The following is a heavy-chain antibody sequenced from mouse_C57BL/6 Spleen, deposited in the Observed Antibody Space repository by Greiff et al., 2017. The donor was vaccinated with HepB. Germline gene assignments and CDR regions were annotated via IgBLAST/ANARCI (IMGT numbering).Heavy chain of an antibody. V-gene: IGHV1-18*01. CDR2: INPNNGGT. CDR3: ARGGAMDY. J-gene: IGHJ4*01. CDR1: GYTFTDYN. Sequence: EVQLQESGPELVKPGASVKIPCKASGYTFTDYNMDWVKQSHGKSLEWIGDINPNNGGTIYNQKFKGKATLTVDKSSSTAYMELRSLTSEDTAVYYCARGGAMDYWGQGTSVTVSS.